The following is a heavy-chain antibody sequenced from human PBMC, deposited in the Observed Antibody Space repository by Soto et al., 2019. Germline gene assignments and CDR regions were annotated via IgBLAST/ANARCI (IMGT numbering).Heavy chain of an antibody. D-gene: IGHD6-19*01. V-gene: IGHV4-39*01. Sequence: KPSETLSLTCTVSGGSISSSTYYWGWIRQSPGKGLEWIGSIFYSGTTYYNPSLKSRVTISVDTSKNQFSLRLNSVTAADTAVYYCARHVHSSGSGWCAFDIWGQGTMVTVSS. CDR2: IFYSGTT. CDR1: GGSISSSTYY. J-gene: IGHJ3*02. CDR3: ARHVHSSGSGWCAFDI.